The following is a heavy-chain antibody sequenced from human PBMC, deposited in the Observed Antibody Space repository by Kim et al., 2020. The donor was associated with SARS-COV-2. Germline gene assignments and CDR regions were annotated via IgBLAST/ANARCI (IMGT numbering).Heavy chain of an antibody. V-gene: IGHV4-34*01. CDR2: INHSGST. J-gene: IGHJ5*02. D-gene: IGHD3-10*01. CDR1: GGSFSGYY. CDR3: LGLGRFGELLRTRFDP. Sequence: SETLSLTCAVYGGSFSGYYWSWIRQPPGKGLEWIGEINHSGSTNYNPSLKSRVTISVDTSKNQFSLKLSSVTAADTAVYYCLGLGRFGELLRTRFDPWGQGTLVTVSS.